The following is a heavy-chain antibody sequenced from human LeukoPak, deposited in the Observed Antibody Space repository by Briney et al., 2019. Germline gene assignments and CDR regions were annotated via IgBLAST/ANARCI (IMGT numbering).Heavy chain of an antibody. CDR3: ATGTSVRGHDY. V-gene: IGHV3-66*01. J-gene: IGHJ4*02. CDR1: GFTVSSSY. CDR2: IYSGGST. D-gene: IGHD3-10*01. Sequence: GGSLRLSCAASGFTVSSSYMSWVRQAPGKGLEWVSVIYSGGSTYYADSVKGRFIISRDNSKNTLYLQMNSLRAEDTAVYYCATGTSVRGHDYWGQGTLVTVSS.